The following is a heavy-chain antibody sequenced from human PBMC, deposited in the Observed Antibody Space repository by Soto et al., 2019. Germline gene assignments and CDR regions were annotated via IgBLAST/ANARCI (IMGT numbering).Heavy chain of an antibody. CDR2: ITSSSSTI. D-gene: IGHD6-19*01. Sequence: LRLSCAGSGFTFSSHYMNWVRQAPGKGLEWVSHITSSSSTIYYADSVKGRFTISRDNAKNSLYLQMNSLRDEDTAVYYCARERAVAASSFDLWGQGTLVTVSS. V-gene: IGHV3-48*02. CDR3: ARERAVAASSFDL. J-gene: IGHJ4*02. CDR1: GFTFSSHY.